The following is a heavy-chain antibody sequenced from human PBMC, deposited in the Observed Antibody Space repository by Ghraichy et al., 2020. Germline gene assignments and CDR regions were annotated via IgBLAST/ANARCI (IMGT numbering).Heavy chain of an antibody. J-gene: IGHJ6*02. Sequence: SETLSLTCFVSGGSIDNYYWTWIRQPAGKELQWIGRIYSSGGTVYNPSLKSRVTMSVDTSKNQFSLNLRSVTAADTAVYFCAREGEQLVRFYHYGMDVWGQGTTVTVSS. CDR1: GGSIDNYY. D-gene: IGHD6-6*01. CDR2: IYSSGGT. V-gene: IGHV4-4*07. CDR3: AREGEQLVRFYHYGMDV.